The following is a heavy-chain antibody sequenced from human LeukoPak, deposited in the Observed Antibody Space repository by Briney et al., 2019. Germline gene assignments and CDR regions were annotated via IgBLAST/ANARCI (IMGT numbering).Heavy chain of an antibody. CDR3: AGDSGTSGYGSVDI. Sequence: GGSLRLSCAASGFTVSSNFMSWVRQAPGKGLEWVSVISSDDRTYYADSVKGRFTISRDNSKNTLYLQMNRLRAEDTAVYYCAGDSGTSGYGSVDIWGQGTMVTVSS. CDR2: ISSDDRT. D-gene: IGHD3-22*01. V-gene: IGHV3-53*01. CDR1: GFTVSSNF. J-gene: IGHJ3*02.